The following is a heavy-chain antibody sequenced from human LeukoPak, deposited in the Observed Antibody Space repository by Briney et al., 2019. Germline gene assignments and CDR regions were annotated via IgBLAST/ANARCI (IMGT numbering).Heavy chain of an antibody. CDR1: GFIVINNY. D-gene: IGHD1-26*01. CDR2: IYNGGST. CDR3: ARVSGDY. J-gene: IGHJ4*02. Sequence: GSLRLSCVVSGFIVINNYMTWVRQAPGKGLEGVSVIYNGGSTYYADSVKGRFTISRDISKNTLYLQMDSLRAEDTAVYYCARVSGDYWGQGTLVTVSS. V-gene: IGHV3-53*01.